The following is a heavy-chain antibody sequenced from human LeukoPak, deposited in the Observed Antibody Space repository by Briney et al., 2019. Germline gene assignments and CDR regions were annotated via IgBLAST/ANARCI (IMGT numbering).Heavy chain of an antibody. CDR2: IIPILDIA. CDR3: ASSGSEYYFDY. Sequence: GASVKVSCKASGYTFTGYYMHWVRQAPGQGLEWMGRIIPILDIANYAQKFQGRVTITADKSTSTAYMELSSLRSEDTAVYYCASSGSEYYFDYWGQGTLVTVSS. D-gene: IGHD2-15*01. J-gene: IGHJ4*02. CDR1: GYTFTGYY. V-gene: IGHV1-69*02.